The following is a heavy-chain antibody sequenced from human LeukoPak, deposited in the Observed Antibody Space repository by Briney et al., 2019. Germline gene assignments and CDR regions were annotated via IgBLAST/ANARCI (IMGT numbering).Heavy chain of an antibody. D-gene: IGHD1-1*01. Sequence: GGSLRLSCAASGFTFSSYWMSWVRQAPGKGLEWVANIKQDGSEKYYVDSVKGRFTISRDNAKNSLYVQMNSLRAEDTAVYYCARHSVQSWSMYYFDYWGQGTLVTVSS. CDR2: IKQDGSEK. CDR1: GFTFSSYW. CDR3: ARHSVQSWSMYYFDY. V-gene: IGHV3-7*01. J-gene: IGHJ4*02.